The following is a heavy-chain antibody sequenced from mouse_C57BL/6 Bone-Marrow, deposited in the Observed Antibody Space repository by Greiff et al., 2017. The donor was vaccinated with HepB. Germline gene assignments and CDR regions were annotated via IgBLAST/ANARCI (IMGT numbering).Heavy chain of an antibody. D-gene: IGHD1-1*01. CDR3: ARITTVVAHYAMDY. J-gene: IGHJ4*01. V-gene: IGHV14-2*01. CDR2: IDPEDGET. CDR1: GFNIKDYY. Sequence: EVKLVDSGAELVKPGASVKLSCTASGFNIKDYYMHWVKQRTEQGLEWIGRIDPEDGETKYAPKFQGKATITADTSSNTAYLQLSSLTSEDTAVYYCARITTVVAHYAMDYWGQGTSVTVSS.